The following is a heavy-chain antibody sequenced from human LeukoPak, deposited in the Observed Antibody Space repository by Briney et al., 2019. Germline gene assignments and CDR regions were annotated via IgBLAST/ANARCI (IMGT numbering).Heavy chain of an antibody. V-gene: IGHV3-9*01. CDR1: GFTFDDYA. CDR2: ISWNSGSI. D-gene: IGHD6-19*01. Sequence: PSGRSLRLSCAASGFTFDDYAMHWVRQAPGKGLEWVSGISWNSGSIGYADSVKGRFTISRDNAKNSLYLQMNSLRAEDTALYYCAKDGRYTAVAGTPWFDPWGQGTLVTVSS. J-gene: IGHJ5*02. CDR3: AKDGRYTAVAGTPWFDP.